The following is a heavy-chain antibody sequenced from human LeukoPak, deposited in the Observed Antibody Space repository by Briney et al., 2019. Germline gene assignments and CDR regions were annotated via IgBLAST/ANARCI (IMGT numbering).Heavy chain of an antibody. D-gene: IGHD6-13*01. V-gene: IGHV3-30*18. Sequence: PGGSLRLSCAASGFTFSSYGMHWVRQAPGKGLEWVAVISYDGSNKYYADSVKGRFTISRDNSKNTLYLQMNSLRAEDTAVYYCAKGATRLAAAGTNFDYWGQGTLVTVSS. J-gene: IGHJ4*02. CDR1: GFTFSSYG. CDR3: AKGATRLAAAGTNFDY. CDR2: ISYDGSNK.